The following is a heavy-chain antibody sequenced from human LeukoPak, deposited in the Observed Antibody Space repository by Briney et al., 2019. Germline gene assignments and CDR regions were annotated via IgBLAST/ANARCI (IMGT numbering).Heavy chain of an antibody. CDR3: ARERALGYCSGGSCHYYYGMDV. Sequence: ASVKVSCKASGGTLSSYAISWVRQAPGQGLEWMGGIIPIFGTANYAQKFQGRVTITADKSTSTAYMELSSLRSEDTAVYYCARERALGYCSGGSCHYYYGMDVWGKGTTVTVSS. V-gene: IGHV1-69*06. CDR2: IIPIFGTA. CDR1: GGTLSSYA. J-gene: IGHJ6*04. D-gene: IGHD2-15*01.